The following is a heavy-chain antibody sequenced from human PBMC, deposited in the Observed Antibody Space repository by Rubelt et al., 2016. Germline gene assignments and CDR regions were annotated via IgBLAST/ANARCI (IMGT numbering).Heavy chain of an antibody. J-gene: IGHJ4*02. CDR1: GGSISSSSYY. V-gene: IGHV4-39*01. D-gene: IGHD2-15*01. Sequence: QLQLQESGPGLVKPSETLSLTCTVSGGSISSSSYYWGWIRQPPGKGLEWIGSIYYSGSTYNNPSLKSRVTISADTSKKQISLKLNSVTAADTAVYDCARFRFCSGGSCETDNWGQGTLVTVSS. CDR2: IYYSGST. CDR3: ARFRFCSGGSCETDN.